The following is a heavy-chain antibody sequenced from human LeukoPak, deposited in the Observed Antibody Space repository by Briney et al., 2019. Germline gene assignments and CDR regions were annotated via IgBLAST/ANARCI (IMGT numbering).Heavy chain of an antibody. CDR2: TNTDGSIT. V-gene: IGHV3-74*01. CDR1: GFSFSTYW. CDR3: ARYEQRPGVTTSDP. J-gene: IGHJ5*02. D-gene: IGHD6-25*01. Sequence: GGSLRLSCAASGFSFSTYWMHWVRQVPGTGLVWVSRTNTDGSITDYADSVKGRFTISRDYAKNTVYLQMNSLRVEDTAMYYCARYEQRPGVTTSDPWSQGTLVTVSS.